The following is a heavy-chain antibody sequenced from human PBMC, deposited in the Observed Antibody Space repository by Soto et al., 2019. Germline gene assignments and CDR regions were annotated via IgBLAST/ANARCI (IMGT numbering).Heavy chain of an antibody. CDR3: AKDIPLSGGSCYAY. CDR1: GLTFTNAW. J-gene: IGHJ4*01. D-gene: IGHD2-15*01. V-gene: IGHV3-15*01. CDR2: IKSKPSGGTS. Sequence: EVQLVESGGGLVKPGGSLRLSCVASGLTFTNAWMSWVRQAPGKGLEWVGLIKSKPSGGTSDYAAPVKGRFIISRDDSTNTLYLQMNSLKIEDTAVYYCAKDIPLSGGSCYAYWGHGIQVTVSS.